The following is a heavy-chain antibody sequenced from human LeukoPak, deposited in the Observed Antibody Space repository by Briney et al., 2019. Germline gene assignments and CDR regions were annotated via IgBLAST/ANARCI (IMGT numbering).Heavy chain of an antibody. CDR1: GFTFSSYS. D-gene: IGHD5-24*01. CDR2: ISSSSSYI. Sequence: GGSLRLSCAASGFTFSSYSMNWVRQAPGKGLEWVSSISSSSSYIYYADSVKGRLTISRDNAKNSLYLQMNSLRAEDTAVYYCARAPGMATTGNFDYWGRGTLVTVSS. CDR3: ARAPGMATTGNFDY. J-gene: IGHJ4*02. V-gene: IGHV3-21*01.